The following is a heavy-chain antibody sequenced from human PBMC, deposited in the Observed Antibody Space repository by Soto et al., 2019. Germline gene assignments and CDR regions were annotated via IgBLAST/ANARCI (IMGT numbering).Heavy chain of an antibody. V-gene: IGHV3-23*01. Sequence: LRLSCAASGFTFSRYAMSWVRQAPGKGLEWISTISNNNDSAFVADSVKGRFTISRDNSKNTLFLQMNGLRADDSAFYYCAKGLVAVTGLQWFDPWGQGTLVTVSS. CDR1: GFTFSRYA. D-gene: IGHD6-19*01. CDR2: ISNNNDSA. J-gene: IGHJ5*02. CDR3: AKGLVAVTGLQWFDP.